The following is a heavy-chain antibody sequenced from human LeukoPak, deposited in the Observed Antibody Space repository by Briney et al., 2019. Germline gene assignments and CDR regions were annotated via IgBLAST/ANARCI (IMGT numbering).Heavy chain of an antibody. CDR2: ISSSGSTI. D-gene: IGHD2-15*01. CDR3: ARDQAPYCSGGSCYSSRLYYYYGMDV. Sequence: PGGSLRLSCAASGFTFSDYYMSWIRQAPGKGLEWVSYISSSGSTIYYADSVKGRFTISRDNAKNSLYLQMNSLRAEDTAVYYCARDQAPYCSGGSCYSSRLYYYYGMDVWGQGTTVTVSS. V-gene: IGHV3-11*01. J-gene: IGHJ6*02. CDR1: GFTFSDYY.